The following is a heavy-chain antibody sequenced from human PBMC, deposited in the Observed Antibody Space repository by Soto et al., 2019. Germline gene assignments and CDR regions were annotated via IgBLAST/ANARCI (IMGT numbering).Heavy chain of an antibody. CDR2: FDPEDGET. Sequence: GASVKVSCKGSGYTLTELSIHLVRQAPGKRVEWMGGFDPEDGETIYAQKFQGRVTMTEDTSTDTAYMELSSLRSEDTAVYYCATALTRYSSSWYPPSFDIWGQGTMVTVSS. D-gene: IGHD6-13*01. CDR3: ATALTRYSSSWYPPSFDI. V-gene: IGHV1-24*01. CDR1: GYTLTELS. J-gene: IGHJ3*02.